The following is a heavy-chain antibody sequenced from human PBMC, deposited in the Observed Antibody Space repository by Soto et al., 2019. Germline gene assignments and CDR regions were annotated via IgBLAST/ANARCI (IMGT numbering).Heavy chain of an antibody. D-gene: IGHD2-15*01. CDR1: GLAFSNYS. J-gene: IGHJ6*02. Sequence: GGSLRLSCTASGLAFSNYSMNWVRQAPGKGLEWVSSISSGSDYIFYADSVKGRFSVSRDNAKSSLYLQMSSLRAEDTAVYYCTRHGARIYYYGMDVWGQGTTVTVSS. CDR3: TRHGARIYYYGMDV. CDR2: ISSGSDYI. V-gene: IGHV3-21*01.